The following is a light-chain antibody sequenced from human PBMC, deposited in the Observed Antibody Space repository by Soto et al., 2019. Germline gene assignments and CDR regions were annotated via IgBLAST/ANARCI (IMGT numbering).Light chain of an antibody. CDR1: QSISSW. V-gene: IGKV1-5*03. Sequence: DIQMTQSPSTLSASVGDSVTITCRASQSISSWLAWYQQKTGKAPNLLIYEASSLESGVPSRFSGRGSGTEFTLTISSLQPDDFATCYCQQYNSYSWTFGQGTKVEIK. CDR2: EAS. CDR3: QQYNSYSWT. J-gene: IGKJ1*01.